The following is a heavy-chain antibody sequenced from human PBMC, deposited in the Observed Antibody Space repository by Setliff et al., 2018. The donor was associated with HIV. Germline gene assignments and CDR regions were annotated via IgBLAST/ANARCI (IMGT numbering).Heavy chain of an antibody. CDR2: IRYDGSNK. V-gene: IGHV3-30*02. CDR3: AKDASARLAVYYYYGMDV. J-gene: IGHJ6*02. D-gene: IGHD6-19*01. CDR1: GFTFSSYG. Sequence: PGGSLRLSCAASGFTFSSYGMHWVRQAPGKGLEWVAFIRYDGSNKYYADSVKGRFTISRDNSKNTLYLQMNSLRAEDTAVYYCAKDASARLAVYYYYGMDVWGQGTAVTVAS.